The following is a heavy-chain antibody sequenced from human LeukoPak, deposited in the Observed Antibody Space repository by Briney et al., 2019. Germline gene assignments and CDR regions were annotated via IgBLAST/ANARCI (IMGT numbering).Heavy chain of an antibody. CDR1: GGSISSYY. Sequence: SETLSLTCTVSGGSISSYYWSWIRQPPGKGLEWIGYIYYSGTTNYNPSLKSRVTISVDTSKNQFSLKLSSVTAADTAVYYCARDIVVVPAAIKGFVYYYGMDVWGQGTTVTVSS. V-gene: IGHV4-59*12. CDR2: IYYSGTT. D-gene: IGHD2-2*02. CDR3: ARDIVVVPAAIKGFVYYYGMDV. J-gene: IGHJ6*02.